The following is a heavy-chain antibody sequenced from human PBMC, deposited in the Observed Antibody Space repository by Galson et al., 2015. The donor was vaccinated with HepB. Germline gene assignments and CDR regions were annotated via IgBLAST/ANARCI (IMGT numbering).Heavy chain of an antibody. D-gene: IGHD5-12*01. V-gene: IGHV1-46*01. CDR1: GYTFTSYY. CDR3: ARDFSQRVYGGYGWDY. Sequence: SVKVSCKASGYTFTSYYMHWVRQAPGQGLEWMGIINPSGGSTSYAQKFQGRVTMTRDTSTSTVYMELSSLRSEDTAVYYCARDFSQRVYGGYGWDYWGQRTLVPVSS. J-gene: IGHJ4*02. CDR2: INPSGGST.